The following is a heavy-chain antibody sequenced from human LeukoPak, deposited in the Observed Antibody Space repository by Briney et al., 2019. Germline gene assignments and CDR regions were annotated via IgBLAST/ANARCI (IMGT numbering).Heavy chain of an antibody. CDR3: ARVSGRLERQSDLDY. CDR2: TSGDSSYI. J-gene: IGHJ4*02. D-gene: IGHD1-1*01. V-gene: IGHV3-21*01. Sequence: GGSLRLSCAASGFTFASYCMNWVRQAPGKGLEWVSSTSGDSSYIYNADSVKGRFTISRDNAQESLYLQMISLRADDTAVYYCARVSGRLERQSDLDYWGQGTLVIVSS. CDR1: GFTFASYC.